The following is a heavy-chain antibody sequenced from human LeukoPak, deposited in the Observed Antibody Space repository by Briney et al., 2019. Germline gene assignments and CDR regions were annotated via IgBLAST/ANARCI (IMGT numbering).Heavy chain of an antibody. CDR1: GFTFNNYG. CDR2: ISYDGSNK. J-gene: IGHJ4*02. CDR3: ATAATVPFDY. D-gene: IGHD2-15*01. V-gene: IGHV3-30*03. Sequence: PGGSLRLSCTASGFTFNNYGIHWVRQAPGKGLEWVAVISYDGSNKYYADSVKGRFTISRDNSKNTLYLQMNSLRAEDTAVYYCATAATVPFDYWGQGTLVTVSS.